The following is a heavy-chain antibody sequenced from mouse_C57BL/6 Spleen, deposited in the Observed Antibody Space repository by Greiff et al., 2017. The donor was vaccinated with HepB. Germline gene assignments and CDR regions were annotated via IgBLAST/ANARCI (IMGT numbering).Heavy chain of an antibody. CDR1: GYTFTDYY. CDR3: ARSGSNYLAWFAY. Sequence: EVQLQQSGPELVKPGASVKISCKASGYTFTDYYMNWVKQSHGKSLEWIGDINPNNGGTSYNQKFKGKATLTVDKSSSTAYMELRSLTSEDAAVYYCARSGSNYLAWFAYWGQGTLVTVSA. D-gene: IGHD2-5*01. V-gene: IGHV1-26*01. CDR2: INPNNGGT. J-gene: IGHJ3*01.